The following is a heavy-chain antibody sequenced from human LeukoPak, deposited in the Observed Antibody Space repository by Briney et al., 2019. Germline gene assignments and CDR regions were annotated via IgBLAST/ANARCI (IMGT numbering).Heavy chain of an antibody. CDR3: AKNADSGGYYYVNY. J-gene: IGHJ4*02. CDR1: GFTFSSYG. D-gene: IGHD3-22*01. V-gene: IGHV3-23*01. CDR2: ISGSGGST. Sequence: GGSLRLSCAASGFTFSSYGMHWVRQAPGKGLEWASAISGSGGSTDYADSVKGRFTISRDNSKNTLYVQMNSLRAEDTAVYYCAKNADSGGYYYVNYWGQGTLVTVSS.